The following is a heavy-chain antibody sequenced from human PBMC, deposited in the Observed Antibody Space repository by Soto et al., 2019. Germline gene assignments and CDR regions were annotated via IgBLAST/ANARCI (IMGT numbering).Heavy chain of an antibody. CDR3: ARGGSYYAH. D-gene: IGHD3-16*01. CDR1: GNTHTIYF. CDR2: INSVSGGT. V-gene: IGHV1-2*02. Sequence: QVQLVQSGAEVKQPGASVRVSCKASGNTHTIYFIHWLRQAPGQGLEWMGWINSVSGGTNYAPRFRGRVSMTRDTSSATAFLGLSGLRSDDTAGYYCARGGSYYAHWGQGTLVTVSS. J-gene: IGHJ4*02.